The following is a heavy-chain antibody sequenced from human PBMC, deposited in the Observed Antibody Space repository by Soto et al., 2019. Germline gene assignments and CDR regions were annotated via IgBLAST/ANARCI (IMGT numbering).Heavy chain of an antibody. Sequence: ASVKVSCKASGFTFTSSAMQWVRQARGQRLEWIGWIVVGSGNTNYAQKFQERVTITRDMSTSTAYMELSSLRSEDTAVYYCARIESNYVLGYNWFDPWGQGTLVTVSS. D-gene: IGHD4-4*01. CDR2: IVVGSGNT. CDR1: GFTFTSSA. V-gene: IGHV1-58*02. J-gene: IGHJ5*02. CDR3: ARIESNYVLGYNWFDP.